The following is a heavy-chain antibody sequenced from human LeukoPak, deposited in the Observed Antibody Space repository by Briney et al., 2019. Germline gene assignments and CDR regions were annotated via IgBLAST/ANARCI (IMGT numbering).Heavy chain of an antibody. J-gene: IGHJ5*02. D-gene: IGHD2-15*01. V-gene: IGHV3-15*01. CDR2: IKSKTDGGTT. CDR3: TGGRTGGLNWFDP. CDR1: GFTFSSYS. Sequence: GGSLRLSCAASGFTFSSYSMNWVRQAPGKGLEWVGRIKSKTDGGTTDYAAPVKGRFTISRDDSKNTLHLQMNSLKSEDTAVYYCTGGRTGGLNWFDPWGQGTLVTVSS.